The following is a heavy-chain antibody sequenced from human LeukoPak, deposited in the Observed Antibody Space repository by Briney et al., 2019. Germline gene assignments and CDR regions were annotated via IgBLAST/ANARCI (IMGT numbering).Heavy chain of an antibody. CDR1: GVSLSSYG. J-gene: IGHJ5*01. D-gene: IGHD2-15*01. CDR2: LPYDGSYN. CDR3: AAAGLGVAHWIDS. V-gene: IGHV3-30*02. Sequence: PGRSLRLSCLVSGVSLSSYGMHWVRQAPGKGLEWLAWLPYDGSYNLTAASLKGRFAISKDISTNTLYLDMDSLTTEDTAVYYCAAAGLGVAHWIDSWGQGTLVTVSS.